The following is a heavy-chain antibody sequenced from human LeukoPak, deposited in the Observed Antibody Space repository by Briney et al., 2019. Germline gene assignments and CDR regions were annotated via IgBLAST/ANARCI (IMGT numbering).Heavy chain of an antibody. J-gene: IGHJ4*02. CDR3: ARPSGRYRFLERLLDY. D-gene: IGHD3-3*01. V-gene: IGHV3-23*01. CDR2: ISNNGGYT. CDR1: GFTFSSSA. Sequence: PGGSLRLSCAASGFTFSSSAMSWVRQAPGKGLEWVSAISNNGGYTYYADSVQGRFTISRDNSKSTLCLQMNSLRAEDTAVYYCARPSGRYRFLERLLDYWGQGTLVTVSS.